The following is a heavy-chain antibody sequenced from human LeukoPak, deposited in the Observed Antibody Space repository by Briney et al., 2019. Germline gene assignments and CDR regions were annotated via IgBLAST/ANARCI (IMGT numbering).Heavy chain of an antibody. J-gene: IGHJ6*03. V-gene: IGHV4-59*01. CDR1: GGSISSYY. CDR2: IYYSGST. D-gene: IGHD6-19*01. Sequence: PSETLSLTCTVSGGSISSYYWSWIRQPPGKGLEWIGYIYYSGSTNYNPSLKSRVTISVDTSKNQFSLKLSSVTADDTAVYYCARRRAVAGTDTYYYHYYMDVWGKGTTVTVSS. CDR3: ARRRAVAGTDTYYYHYYMDV.